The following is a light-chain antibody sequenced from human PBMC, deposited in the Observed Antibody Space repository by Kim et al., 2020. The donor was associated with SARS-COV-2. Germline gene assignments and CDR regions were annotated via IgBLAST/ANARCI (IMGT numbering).Light chain of an antibody. J-gene: IGLJ3*02. CDR2: LNSDGSH. V-gene: IGLV4-69*01. CDR3: QTWGTGM. CDR1: SGHSSYA. Sequence: QLVLTQSPSASASLGASVKLTCTLSSGHSSYAIAWHQQQPEKGPRYLMKLNSDGSHSKGDGIPARFSGSSSGAERYLTISSLQSEDEADYYCQTWGTGMFGGGTQLTVL.